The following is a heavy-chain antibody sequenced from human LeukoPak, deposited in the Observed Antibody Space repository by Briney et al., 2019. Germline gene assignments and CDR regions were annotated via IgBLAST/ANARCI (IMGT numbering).Heavy chain of an antibody. V-gene: IGHV3-23*01. D-gene: IGHD3-16*01. CDR3: AKWGTGIPFDY. CDR1: GLSVSSNA. J-gene: IGHJ4*02. Sequence: GGSLRLSCAASGLSVSSNAMSWVRQAPGKAPDWVSGMSAAGGSTYYADSVKGRFTISRDNSRNTLYLQMNSLRAEDTAVYYCAKWGTGIPFDYWGQGTLVTVS. CDR2: MSAAGGST.